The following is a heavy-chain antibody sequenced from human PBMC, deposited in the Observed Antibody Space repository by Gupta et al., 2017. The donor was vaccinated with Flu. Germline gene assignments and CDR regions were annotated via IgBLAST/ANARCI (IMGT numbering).Heavy chain of an antibody. CDR3: AKGFCSSTSCFEGLVDY. V-gene: IGHV3-23*01. J-gene: IGHJ4*02. Sequence: EVQLLESGGGLVQPGGSLRLSCAASGFTFSNFGLTWVRQAPGKALEWVSATSGSVGTTSYADSVKGRFTISRDNSKNTLYLQMNSLRAGDTAVYYCAKGFCSSTSCFEGLVDYWGQGTLVTVSS. CDR2: TSGSVGTT. CDR1: GFTFSNFG. D-gene: IGHD2-2*01.